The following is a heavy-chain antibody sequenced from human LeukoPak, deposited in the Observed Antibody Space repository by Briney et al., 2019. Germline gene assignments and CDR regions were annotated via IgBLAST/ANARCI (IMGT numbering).Heavy chain of an antibody. CDR1: GFTFTTYA. Sequence: PGGSLRLSCAASGFTFTTYAMSWVRQAPGKGLEWVSTISGSGGSTYYADSVKGRFTISRDNSKNTLYLQMNSLRAEDTAVYYCAKDWIWFGELLTYFDYWGQGTLVTVSS. V-gene: IGHV3-23*01. D-gene: IGHD3-10*01. CDR2: ISGSGGST. CDR3: AKDWIWFGELLTYFDY. J-gene: IGHJ4*02.